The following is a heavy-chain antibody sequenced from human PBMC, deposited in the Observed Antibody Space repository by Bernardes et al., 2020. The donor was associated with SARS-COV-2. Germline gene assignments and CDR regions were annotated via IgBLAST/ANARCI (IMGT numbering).Heavy chain of an antibody. J-gene: IGHJ4*02. CDR3: ARDVPPSI. CDR2: IYYSGRT. V-gene: IGHV4-61*08. CDR1: GGSISSGGYY. Sequence: SETLSLTCTVSGGSISSGGYYWSWIRQHPGKGLEWIGYIYYSGRTNYNPSLESRVTISVDTSKSQFSLKLTSVNAADTAIYYCARDVPPSIWGQGTLVTVSS. D-gene: IGHD3-10*02.